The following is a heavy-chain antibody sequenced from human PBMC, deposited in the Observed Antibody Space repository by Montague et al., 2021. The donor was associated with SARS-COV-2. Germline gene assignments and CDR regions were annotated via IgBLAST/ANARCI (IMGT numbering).Heavy chain of an antibody. CDR3: ARRGYRYYYYGKDV. CDR2: ST. J-gene: IGHJ6*02. Sequence: STNYNPSLKSRFTISVDTSKNQFSLKLRSVNAADTAVYYCARRGYRYYYYGKDVWSQGNRVTVS. D-gene: IGHD5-24*01. V-gene: IGHV4-34*01.